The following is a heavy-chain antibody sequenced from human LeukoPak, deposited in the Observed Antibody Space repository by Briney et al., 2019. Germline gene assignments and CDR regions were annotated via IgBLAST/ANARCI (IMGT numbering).Heavy chain of an antibody. CDR3: ASARSGYSTNYGMDV. D-gene: IGHD3-22*01. CDR1: GFTFSSYS. J-gene: IGHJ6*02. CDR2: ISSSSTI. V-gene: IGHV3-48*01. Sequence: GGSLRLSCAASGFTFSSYSMNWVRQAPGKGLEWVSYISSSSTIYYADSVKGRFTISRDNSKNTLYLQMNSLRAEDTAVYYCASARSGYSTNYGMDVWGQGTTVTVSS.